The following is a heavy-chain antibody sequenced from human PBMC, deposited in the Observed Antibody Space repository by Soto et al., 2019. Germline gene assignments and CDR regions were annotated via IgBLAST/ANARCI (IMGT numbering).Heavy chain of an antibody. CDR2: ISGSGGST. J-gene: IGHJ4*02. V-gene: IGHV3-23*01. CDR3: ASPHGGPFDY. Sequence: EVQLLESGGGLVQPGGSLRLSCAASGFTFSSYAMSWVRQAPGKGLEWVSAISGSGGSTYYADSVKGRFTISRDNSKNTLYLQMTSLSAEDTAVYYCASPHGGPFDYWGQGTLVTVSS. CDR1: GFTFSSYA. D-gene: IGHD6-25*01.